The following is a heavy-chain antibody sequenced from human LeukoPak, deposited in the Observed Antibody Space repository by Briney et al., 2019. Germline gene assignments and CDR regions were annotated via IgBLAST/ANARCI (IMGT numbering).Heavy chain of an antibody. Sequence: GESLKLSCKGSGYSFTSYWLGWGRQMPGKGLEGMGIIFPGDSDTRYSPSFQGQVTISADKSISTAYLQWSSLKASDTAMYYCARRGGGDSYGWYYYYYYGMDVWGQGTTVTVSS. D-gene: IGHD5-18*01. J-gene: IGHJ6*02. CDR1: GYSFTSYW. CDR2: IFPGDSDT. V-gene: IGHV5-51*01. CDR3: ARRGGGDSYGWYYYYYYGMDV.